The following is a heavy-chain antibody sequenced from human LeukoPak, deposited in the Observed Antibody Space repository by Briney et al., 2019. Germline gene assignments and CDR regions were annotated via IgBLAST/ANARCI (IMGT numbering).Heavy chain of an antibody. J-gene: IGHJ4*02. CDR3: ASSGSYGTWYFDY. CDR1: GFTFNNYA. D-gene: IGHD1-26*01. Sequence: GGSLRLSCAASGFTFNNYALAWVRQTPEKGLECVSAISGDGVSPYYVDSVRGRFTISRDNSKNTLYLQMNSLRAEDTAVYYCASSGSYGTWYFDYWGQGTLVTVSS. V-gene: IGHV3-23*01. CDR2: ISGDGVSP.